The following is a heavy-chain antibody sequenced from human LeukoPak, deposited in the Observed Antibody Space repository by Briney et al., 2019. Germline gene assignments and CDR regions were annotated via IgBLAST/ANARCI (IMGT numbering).Heavy chain of an antibody. D-gene: IGHD3-22*01. CDR2: IFTSGST. J-gene: IGHJ4*02. CDR1: GGSISSYY. Sequence: SETLSLTCTVSGGSISSYYWSWLQQPAGKGLEWIGRIFTSGSTHYNPSLRSRVTISLGKSKNQFSLKLTSVTAGDTAVYFCAREEYYDGSGRILWDQGPLVSVS. V-gene: IGHV4-4*07. CDR3: AREEYYDGSGRIL.